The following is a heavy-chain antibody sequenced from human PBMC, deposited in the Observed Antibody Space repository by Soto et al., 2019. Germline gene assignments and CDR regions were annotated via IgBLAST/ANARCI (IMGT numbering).Heavy chain of an antibody. CDR2: IIPILGIA. D-gene: IGHD3-22*01. J-gene: IGHJ4*02. CDR3: ARERYYYDSSGLGYFDH. Sequence: QVQLVQSGAEVKKPGSSVKVSCKASGGTFSSYTISWVRQAPGQGLEWMGRIIPILGIANYAQKFQGRVTITADKSTSTAYMELSSLRSEDTAVYYCARERYYYDSSGLGYFDHWGQGTLVTVSS. CDR1: GGTFSSYT. V-gene: IGHV1-69*08.